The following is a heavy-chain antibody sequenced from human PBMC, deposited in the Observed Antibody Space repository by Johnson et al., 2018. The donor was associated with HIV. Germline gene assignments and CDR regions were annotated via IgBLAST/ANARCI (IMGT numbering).Heavy chain of an antibody. V-gene: IGHV3-30*02. D-gene: IGHD6-13*01. J-gene: IGHJ3*02. CDR2: IRYDGSNK. CDR1: GFTFSDYY. CDR3: VRPAAAGREDAFDI. Sequence: QVQLVESGGGLVKPGGSLRLSCAASGFTFSDYYMSWIRQAPGKGLAWVAFIRYDGSNKYYVASVKGRFTISRDNFKNTLYLQMNSLRAEDTAVYYCVRPAAAGREDAFDIWGQGTMVTVSS.